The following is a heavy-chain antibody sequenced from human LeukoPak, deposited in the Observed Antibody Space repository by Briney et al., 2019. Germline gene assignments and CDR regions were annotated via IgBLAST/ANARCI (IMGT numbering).Heavy chain of an antibody. Sequence: PGGSLRLSCAASGLPLSRYAVSWVRQAPGKGLEWVSGITKNGNPYYADSVKGRFTISRDNSKNTLSLQMKSLRAEDTTMYYCLTGRDLGANWGHGTLVSVSS. J-gene: IGHJ4*01. CDR1: GLPLSRYA. D-gene: IGHD3-3*01. CDR3: LTGRDLGAN. V-gene: IGHV3-23*01. CDR2: ITKNGNP.